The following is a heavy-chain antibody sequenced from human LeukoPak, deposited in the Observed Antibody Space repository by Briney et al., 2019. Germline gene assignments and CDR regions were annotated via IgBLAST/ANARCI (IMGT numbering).Heavy chain of an antibody. D-gene: IGHD5-18*01. Sequence: PGGSLRLSCAAPGFTFSDYYMSWIRQAPGKGLEWVSYISSSGSTIYYADSVKGRFTISRDNAKNSLYLQMNSLRAEDTAVYYCARNSEYGYPANDYWGQGTLVTVSS. V-gene: IGHV3-11*01. CDR1: GFTFSDYY. CDR2: ISSSGSTI. J-gene: IGHJ4*02. CDR3: ARNSEYGYPANDY.